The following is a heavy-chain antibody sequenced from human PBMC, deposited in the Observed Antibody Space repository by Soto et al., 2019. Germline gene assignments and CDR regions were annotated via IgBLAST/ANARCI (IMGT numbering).Heavy chain of an antibody. CDR3: AKEYTSNSRGSFDS. CDR2: ITGSGGTT. D-gene: IGHD3-22*01. J-gene: IGHJ4*02. V-gene: IGHV3-23*01. CDR1: GFTFSNYA. Sequence: EVHLLEFGGGLVQPGGSLRLSCAASGFTFSNYAMNWVRQAPGKGLEWVSGITGSGGTTFYGDSVKGRFTISRDNSKNTVYLQLKSVRADATAVYYCAKEYTSNSRGSFDSWGQGALVTASS.